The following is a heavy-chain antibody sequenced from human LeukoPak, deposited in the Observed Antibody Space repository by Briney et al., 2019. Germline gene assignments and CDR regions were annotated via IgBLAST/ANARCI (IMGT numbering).Heavy chain of an antibody. CDR2: IYYSGST. D-gene: IGHD3-3*01. J-gene: IGHJ4*02. V-gene: IGHV4-39*01. CDR1: GGSISSSSYY. Sequence: SETLSLTCTVSGGSISSSSYYWGWIRQPPGKGLEWIGSIYYSGSTYYNPSLKSRVTISVDTSENQFSLKLSSVTAADTAVCYCARHLTGSIFGVVTPGFDYWGQGTLVTVSS. CDR3: ARHLTGSIFGVVTPGFDY.